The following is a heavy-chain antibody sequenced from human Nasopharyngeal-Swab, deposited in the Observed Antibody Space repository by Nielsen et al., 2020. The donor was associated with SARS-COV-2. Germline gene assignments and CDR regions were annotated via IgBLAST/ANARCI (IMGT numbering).Heavy chain of an antibody. CDR3: ARESLEWLTP. V-gene: IGHV3-74*01. J-gene: IGHJ5*02. CDR2: INHDGRRT. Sequence: GESLKISCSASGFIFSSYGMHWVRQAPGKGLIWVSRINHDGRRTDYADSVKGRFTVSKDNARNTLYLQMKSLRVDDTAVYFCARESLEWLTPWGQGTLVTASS. D-gene: IGHD6-19*01. CDR1: GFIFSSYG.